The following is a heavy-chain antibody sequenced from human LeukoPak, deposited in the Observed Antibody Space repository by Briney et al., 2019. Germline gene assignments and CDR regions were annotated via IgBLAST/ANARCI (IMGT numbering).Heavy chain of an antibody. J-gene: IGHJ5*02. CDR1: GFTFSSYC. D-gene: IGHD3-22*01. CDR2: ISSSSSYI. V-gene: IGHV3-21*01. CDR3: ARGGGSDYYDSSGYQS. Sequence: GGSLRLSCAASGFTFSSYCMNWVRQAPGKGLEWVSSISSSSSYIYYADSVKVRFTISRDNAKNSLYLQMNSLRAEDTAVYYCARGGGSDYYDSSGYQSWGQGTLVTVSS.